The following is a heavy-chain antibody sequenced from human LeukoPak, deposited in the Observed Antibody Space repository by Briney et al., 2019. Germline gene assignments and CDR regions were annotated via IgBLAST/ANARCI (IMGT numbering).Heavy chain of an antibody. CDR2: IYSGGST. CDR1: GFTVSSNY. J-gene: IGHJ4*02. CDR3: ARGEYSSSPGGY. D-gene: IGHD6-6*01. V-gene: IGHV3-53*01. Sequence: GGSLGLSCAASGFTVSSNYMSWVRQAPGKGLEWVSVIYSGGSTYYADSVKGRFTISRDNSKNTLYLQMNSLRAEDTAVYYCARGEYSSSPGGYWGQGTLVTVSS.